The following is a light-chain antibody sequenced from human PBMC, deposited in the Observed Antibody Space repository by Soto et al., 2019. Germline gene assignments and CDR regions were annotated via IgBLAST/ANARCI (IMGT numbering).Light chain of an antibody. CDR1: SIDIGSYNH. J-gene: IGLJ1*01. Sequence: LTQPASVCGSPGQSITSSCSLTSIDIGSYNHVAWYQQFPGKSPKLMIYAVSDRPPGVSDRFSGSKSGITASLTISGLQTEDEADYYCISYTDRQSYLFGTGTKVTVL. CDR3: ISYTDRQSYL. V-gene: IGLV2-14*03. CDR2: AVS.